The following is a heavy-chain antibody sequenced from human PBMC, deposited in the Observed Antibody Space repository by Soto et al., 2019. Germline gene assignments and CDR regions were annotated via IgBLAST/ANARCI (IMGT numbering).Heavy chain of an antibody. CDR2: IYYSGST. V-gene: IGHV4-59*08. CDR1: GGSISSYY. D-gene: IGHD3-22*01. CDR3: ATFYDSSGYYPFY. Sequence: PSETLSLTCTVSGGSISSYYWSWIRQPPGKGLEWIGYIYYSGSTNYNPSLKSRVTISVDTSKNQFSLKLSSVTAADTAVYYCATFYDSSGYYPFYWGQGTLVTVSS. J-gene: IGHJ4*02.